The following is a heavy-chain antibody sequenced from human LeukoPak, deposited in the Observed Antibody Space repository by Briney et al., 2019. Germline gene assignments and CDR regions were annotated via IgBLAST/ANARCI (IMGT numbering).Heavy chain of an antibody. J-gene: IGHJ3*02. D-gene: IGHD2-15*01. Sequence: ASVKVSCKASGYTFTAYYIHWVRQAPGQGLEWMGRISPNSGGTSYAQKFQGRVTMTRDTSISTAYMELSRLRSGDTVVYYCAIAGGGRDAFDIWGQGTMVTVSS. CDR1: GYTFTAYY. CDR2: ISPNSGGT. V-gene: IGHV1-2*05. CDR3: AIAGGGRDAFDI.